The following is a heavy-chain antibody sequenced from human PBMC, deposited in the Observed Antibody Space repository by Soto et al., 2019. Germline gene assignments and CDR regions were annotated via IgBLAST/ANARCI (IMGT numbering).Heavy chain of an antibody. CDR3: AKAPGGYYLEYFDY. CDR1: GFTVSSNY. Sequence: GGSLRLSCEASGFTVSSNYMSWVRQAPGKGLEWVSLIYSGGSTYYADSVKGRFTISRDNFKNTLYLQMNSLRAEDTAVYYCAKAPGGYYLEYFDYWGQGTLVTVSS. V-gene: IGHV3-53*01. J-gene: IGHJ4*02. CDR2: IYSGGST. D-gene: IGHD3-22*01.